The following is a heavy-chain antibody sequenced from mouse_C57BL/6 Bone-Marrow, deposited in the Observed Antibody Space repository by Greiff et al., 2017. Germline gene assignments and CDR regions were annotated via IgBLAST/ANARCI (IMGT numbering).Heavy chain of an antibody. CDR1: GYTFTSYG. Sequence: AQLQQSGAELARPGASVKLSCKASGYTFTSYGISWVKQRTGQGLEWIGEIYPRSGNTYYNEKFKGKATLTADKSSSTAYMELRSLTSEDSAVYFCAREWYYYGSSPYYYAMDYWGQGTSVTVSS. CDR3: AREWYYYGSSPYYYAMDY. J-gene: IGHJ4*01. D-gene: IGHD1-1*01. CDR2: IYPRSGNT. V-gene: IGHV1-81*01.